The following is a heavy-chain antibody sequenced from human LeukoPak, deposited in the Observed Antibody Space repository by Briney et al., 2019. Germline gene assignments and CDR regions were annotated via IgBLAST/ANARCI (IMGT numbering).Heavy chain of an antibody. CDR1: GFTVSSNY. Sequence: GGSLRLSCAASGFTVSSNYMSWVRQAPGKGLEWVSVIYSGGSTYYADSVKGRFTISRDNSKNTLYLQMNSLRAEDTAVYYCASGVEYGSGSYSPNYWGQGTLVTVSS. J-gene: IGHJ4*02. CDR2: IYSGGST. V-gene: IGHV3-53*01. CDR3: ASGVEYGSGSYSPNY. D-gene: IGHD3-10*01.